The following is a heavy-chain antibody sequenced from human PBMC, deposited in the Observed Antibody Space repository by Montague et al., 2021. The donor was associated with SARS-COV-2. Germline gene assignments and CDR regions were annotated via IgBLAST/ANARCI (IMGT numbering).Heavy chain of an antibody. CDR3: ARGYSGYEDPTGFDP. CDR2: MYYGGRT. J-gene: IGHJ5*02. CDR1: VHCGSSGSQE. D-gene: IGHD5-12*01. V-gene: IGHV4-39*01. Sequence: SETLSLTCTGDVHCGSSGSQEQSGRGQPRTKGTNWIGRMYYGGRTYYNPSLKSRVTISVDTSKNQFSLKLSSVTAADTAVYYCARGYSGYEDPTGFDPWGQGTLVTVSS.